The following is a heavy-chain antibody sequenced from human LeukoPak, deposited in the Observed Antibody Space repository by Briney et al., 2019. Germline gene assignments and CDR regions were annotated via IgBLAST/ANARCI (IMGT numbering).Heavy chain of an antibody. CDR3: ARSKTAQGSSSWGSLFWFDP. Sequence: PSETLSLTCTVSGGPINSYYWSWIRQPPGKGLEWIGYLYYSGSTNYNPSLKSRVTISVDTSKNQFSLKLSSVTAADTAVYYCARSKTAQGSSSWGSLFWFDPWGQGTLVTVSS. D-gene: IGHD6-6*01. CDR1: GGPINSYY. CDR2: LYYSGST. V-gene: IGHV4-59*01. J-gene: IGHJ5*02.